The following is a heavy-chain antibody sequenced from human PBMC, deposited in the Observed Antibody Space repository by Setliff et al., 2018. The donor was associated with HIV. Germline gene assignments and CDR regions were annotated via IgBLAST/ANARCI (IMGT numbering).Heavy chain of an antibody. D-gene: IGHD3-22*01. J-gene: IGHJ4*02. CDR3: AREYYDPGGFDY. Sequence: NPSETLSLTCTVSGGSISRSGTYWSWIRQHPGKGPEWIGYIYYSGTTDYNPSLKSRVTISVDTSKNQFSLKLSSVTAADTAVYYCAREYYDPGGFDYWGQGTLVTISS. CDR2: IYYSGTT. V-gene: IGHV4-31*03. CDR1: GGSISRSGTY.